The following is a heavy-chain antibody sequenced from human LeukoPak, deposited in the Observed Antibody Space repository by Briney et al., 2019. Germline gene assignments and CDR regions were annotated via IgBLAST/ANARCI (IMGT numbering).Heavy chain of an antibody. Sequence: SETLSLTCTVSGGSISSYYWSWIRQPPGKGLEWIGYIYYSGSTNYNPSLKSRVTISVDTSKNQFSLKLGSVTAADTAVYYCASAGYDFWSGYYSGSAFDIWGQGTMVTVSS. D-gene: IGHD3-3*01. CDR1: GGSISSYY. J-gene: IGHJ3*02. CDR2: IYYSGST. V-gene: IGHV4-59*08. CDR3: ASAGYDFWSGYYSGSAFDI.